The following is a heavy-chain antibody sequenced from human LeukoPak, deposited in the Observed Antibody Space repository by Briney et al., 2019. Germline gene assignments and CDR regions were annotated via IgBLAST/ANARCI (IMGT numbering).Heavy chain of an antibody. V-gene: IGHV1-8*02. CDR3: ARDYGDFYYFDY. J-gene: IGHJ4*02. CDR1: GGTFSSYA. D-gene: IGHD4-17*01. CDR2: MSPNSGNT. Sequence: GASVKVSCKASGGTFSSYAISWVRQAPGQGLEWMGWMSPNSGNTGYAQKFQGRVTMTRNTSISTAYMELSSLRSEDTAVYYCARDYGDFYYFDYWGQGTLVTVSS.